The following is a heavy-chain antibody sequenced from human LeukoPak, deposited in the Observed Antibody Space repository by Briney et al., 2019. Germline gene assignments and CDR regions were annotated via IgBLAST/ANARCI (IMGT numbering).Heavy chain of an antibody. D-gene: IGHD3-9*01. CDR2: ISAYNGNT. Sequence: GASVKVSCKASGYTFTSYAITWVRQAPGQGLEWMGWISAYNGNTNYAQKLQGRVTMTTDTSTSTAYMELRSLRSDDTAVYYCAKDDYDILTGYYWGQGTLVTVSS. J-gene: IGHJ4*02. V-gene: IGHV1-18*01. CDR1: GYTFTSYA. CDR3: AKDDYDILTGYY.